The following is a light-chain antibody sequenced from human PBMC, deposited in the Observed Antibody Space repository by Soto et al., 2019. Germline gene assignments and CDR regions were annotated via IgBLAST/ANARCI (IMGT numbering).Light chain of an antibody. CDR1: QDVSSN. CDR2: GAS. CDR3: QQYGSSGT. J-gene: IGKJ1*01. V-gene: IGKV3-15*01. Sequence: EMVVTQSPATLSVSPGERATLSCRASQDVSSNLAWYQQKPGQAPSLLIYGASTRATGTPARFSGSGSGTEFTLTISSLQSEDYAVYYCQQYGSSGTFGQGTKVDIK.